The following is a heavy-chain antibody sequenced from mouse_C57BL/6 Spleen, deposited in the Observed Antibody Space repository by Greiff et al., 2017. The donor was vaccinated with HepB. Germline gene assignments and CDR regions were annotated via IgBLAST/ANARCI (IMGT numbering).Heavy chain of an antibody. CDR1: GYSITSGYG. D-gene: IGHD1-3*01. CDR2: ISYSGST. Sequence: EVQLQQSGPGLVKPSQSLSLTCTVTGYSITSGYGWNWIRQIPGNKLEWMGYISYSGSTNYNPSLKSRISITRDTSKNQFFMQLNSVTTEDTATYYCAITARIKYSGQGTTLTVSS. CDR3: AITARIKY. J-gene: IGHJ2*01. V-gene: IGHV3-2*02.